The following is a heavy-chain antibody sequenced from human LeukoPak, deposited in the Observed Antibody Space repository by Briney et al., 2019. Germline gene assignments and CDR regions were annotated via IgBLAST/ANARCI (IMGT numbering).Heavy chain of an antibody. CDR2: IYSGGST. CDR1: GFTVSSNY. J-gene: IGHJ4*02. V-gene: IGHV3-53*01. D-gene: IGHD2-21*02. CDR3: ARGDGYPAEFDY. Sequence: GGSLRLSCAASGFTVSSNYMSWVRQAPGKGLEWVSVIYSGGSTYYADSVKGRFTISRDNSKKTLYLQMNSLRAEDTAVYYCARGDGYPAEFDYWGQGTLVTVSS.